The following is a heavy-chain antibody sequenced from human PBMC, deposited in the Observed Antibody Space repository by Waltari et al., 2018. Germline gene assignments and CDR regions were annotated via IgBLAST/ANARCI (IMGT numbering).Heavy chain of an antibody. Sequence: VQLVESGGGVIQSGGSLRLSCAASGLMFGHHWMSWVRQAQGKGLEWVANIKQDGTEKIYVNSVKGRFTILRDNAKNSLFLQMNSLRADDTGVYYCARILCDGSKCYNGLDVWGQGTAVTVSS. CDR2: IKQDGTEK. D-gene: IGHD3-10*01. CDR1: GLMFGHHW. V-gene: IGHV3-7*01. J-gene: IGHJ6*02. CDR3: ARILCDGSKCYNGLDV.